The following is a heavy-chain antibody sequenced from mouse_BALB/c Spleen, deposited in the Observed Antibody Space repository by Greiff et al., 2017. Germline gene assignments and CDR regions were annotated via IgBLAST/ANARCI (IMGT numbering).Heavy chain of an antibody. J-gene: IGHJ3*01. CDR2: ISYSGST. D-gene: IGHD2-3*01. CDR3: ARGYDGYYGAY. CDR1: GYSITGDYA. V-gene: IGHV3-2*02. Sequence: EVHLVESGPGLVKPSQSLSLTCTVTGYSITGDYAWNWIRQFPGNKLEWMGYISYSGSTSYNPSLKSRISITRDTSKNQFFLQLNSVTTEDTATYYCARGYDGYYGAYWGQGTLVTVSA.